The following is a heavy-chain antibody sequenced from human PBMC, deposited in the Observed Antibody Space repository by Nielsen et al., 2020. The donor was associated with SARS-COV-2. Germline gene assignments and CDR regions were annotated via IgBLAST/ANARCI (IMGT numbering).Heavy chain of an antibody. J-gene: IGHJ4*02. V-gene: IGHV1-18*04. Sequence: ASVKVSCKASGYTFPSYGISWVRQAPGEGLEWMGWISAYNGNRKYAQKFDGRVTMTTDTPTSTAYMELRSLRSDDTAVYYCAREPLAVGFDYWGQGTLVTVSS. CDR3: AREPLAVGFDY. CDR2: ISAYNGNR. CDR1: GYTFPSYG. D-gene: IGHD6-19*01.